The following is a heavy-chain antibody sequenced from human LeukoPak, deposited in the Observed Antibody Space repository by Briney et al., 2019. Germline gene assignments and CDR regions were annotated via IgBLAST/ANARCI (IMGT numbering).Heavy chain of an antibody. Sequence: GGSLRLSCAASGFTFSSYAMHWVRQAPGKGLEWVAVISYDGSNKYYADPVKSRFTISRDNSKNTLYLQMNSLRAEDTAVYYCARETDSAVGSTDFDYWGQGTLVTVSS. J-gene: IGHJ4*02. CDR3: ARETDSAVGSTDFDY. V-gene: IGHV3-30-3*01. CDR2: ISYDGSNK. CDR1: GFTFSSYA. D-gene: IGHD4-17*01.